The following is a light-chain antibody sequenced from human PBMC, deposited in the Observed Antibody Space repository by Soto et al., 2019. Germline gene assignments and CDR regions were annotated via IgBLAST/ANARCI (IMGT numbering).Light chain of an antibody. CDR2: SNN. V-gene: IGLV1-44*01. J-gene: IGLJ2*01. CDR1: GSNNGSNT. Sequence: QSVLTQPPSASGTPGQRVTISCSGSGSNNGSNTVNWYQQLPGTAPELLIYSNNQRPSGVPDRFSGSKSGTSASLAISGLQSEDEADYCCAAWDDSLNGRVVFGGGTKVTVL. CDR3: AAWDDSLNGRVV.